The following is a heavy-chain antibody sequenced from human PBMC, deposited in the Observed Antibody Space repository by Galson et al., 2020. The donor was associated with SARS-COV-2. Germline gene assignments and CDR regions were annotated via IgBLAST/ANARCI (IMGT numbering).Heavy chain of an antibody. CDR3: AKDIVVVVAATTYGMDV. CDR1: GFTFSSYG. V-gene: IGHV3-33*06. Sequence: GGSPRLSCAASGFTFSSYGMHWVRQAPGKGLEWVAAIWHTGSNKYYADSVKGRFTISRDNSKNTLYLQMNSLRAEDTAVYYCAKDIVVVVAATTYGMDVWGQGTTVTVSS. CDR2: IWHTGSNK. J-gene: IGHJ6*02. D-gene: IGHD2-15*01.